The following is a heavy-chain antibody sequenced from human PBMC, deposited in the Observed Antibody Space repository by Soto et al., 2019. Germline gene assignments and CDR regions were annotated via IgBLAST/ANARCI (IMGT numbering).Heavy chain of an antibody. CDR1: GFTFGDYA. V-gene: IGHV3-49*03. CDR2: IRSKAYGGTT. D-gene: IGHD2-15*01. Sequence: GGSLRLSCTASGFTFGDYAMSWFRQAPGKGLEWVGFIRSKAYGGTTEYAASVKGRFTISRDDSKGIAYLQMNSLKTEDTAVYYCTRIYCSGGSCYGQHFDYWGQGTLVTVSS. J-gene: IGHJ4*02. CDR3: TRIYCSGGSCYGQHFDY.